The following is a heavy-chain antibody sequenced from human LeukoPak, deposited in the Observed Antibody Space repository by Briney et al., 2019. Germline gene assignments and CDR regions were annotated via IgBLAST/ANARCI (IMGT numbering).Heavy chain of an antibody. CDR1: GFTFDDYA. D-gene: IGHD3-22*01. V-gene: IGHV3-9*03. Sequence: GGSLRLSCSASGFTFDDYAMHWVRQAPGKGLASVSGISWNSGSIGYADSVKGRFTISRDNAKNSLYLQMNSLRAEDMALYYCAKGTYYYDSSGSFDYWGQGTLVTVSS. CDR3: AKGTYYYDSSGSFDY. CDR2: ISWNSGSI. J-gene: IGHJ4*02.